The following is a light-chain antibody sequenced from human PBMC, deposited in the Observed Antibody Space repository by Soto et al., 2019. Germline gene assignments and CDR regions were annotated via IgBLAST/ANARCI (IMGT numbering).Light chain of an antibody. CDR3: QSYDTSLSASYV. V-gene: IGLV1-40*01. Sequence: QSLLTQPPSVSLAPGQRVTISCTGSSSNIGAGYEVHLYQHLPGKAPKLLIYGNTNRPSGVPNRFSGSKSGTSASLAITGLQAEDEADYYCQSYDTSLSASYVFGGGTKVTVL. CDR2: GNT. CDR1: SSNIGAGYE. J-gene: IGLJ1*01.